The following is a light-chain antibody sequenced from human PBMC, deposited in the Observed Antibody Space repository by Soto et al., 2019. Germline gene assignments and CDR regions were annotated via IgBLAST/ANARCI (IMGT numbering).Light chain of an antibody. J-gene: IGKJ1*01. CDR2: DAS. V-gene: IGKV3-20*01. CDR1: QSVSSSY. Sequence: EIVLTQSPATLSLSPGERATLSCRASQSVSSSYLAWYQQKPGQAPRLLIYDASNRATGIPARFSGSGSGTDFTLTIDGLEPEDFAVYYCQQYVTSPWAFGQGTKVDIK. CDR3: QQYVTSPWA.